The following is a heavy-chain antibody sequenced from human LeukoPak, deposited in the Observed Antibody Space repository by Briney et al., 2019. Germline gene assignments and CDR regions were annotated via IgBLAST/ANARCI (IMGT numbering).Heavy chain of an antibody. CDR2: INHSGST. V-gene: IGHV4-34*01. D-gene: IGHD2-2*01. CDR1: GGSFSGYY. J-gene: IGHJ4*02. CDR3: ARGIGPRYCSSTSCYRGWFDY. Sequence: PSETLSLTCAVYGGSFSGYYWSWIRQPPGKGLEWIGEINHSGSTNYNPSLKSRVTISVDTSKNQFSLKLSSVTAADTAVYYCARGIGPRYCSSTSCYRGWFDYWGQGTLVTVSS.